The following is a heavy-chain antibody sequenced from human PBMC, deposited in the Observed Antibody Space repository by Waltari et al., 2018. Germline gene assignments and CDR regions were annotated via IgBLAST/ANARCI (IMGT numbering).Heavy chain of an antibody. CDR2: ISNDGGSK. Sequence: QVQLVQSGGGMVQPGGSLRLSCAASGFTFSDFAMPWVRQAPGKGLDWVALISNDGGSKSNADSVKGRFTISRDNPKNTLYLQMNNLRPDDTAVYYCARAMPGMDVWGQGTTVTVSS. V-gene: IGHV3-30-3*01. D-gene: IGHD2-2*01. CDR1: GFTFSDFA. CDR3: ARAMPGMDV. J-gene: IGHJ6*02.